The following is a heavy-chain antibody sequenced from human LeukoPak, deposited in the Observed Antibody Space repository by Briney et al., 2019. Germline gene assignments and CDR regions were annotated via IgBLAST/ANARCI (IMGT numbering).Heavy chain of an antibody. CDR1: GFSFSTYS. D-gene: IGHD4-23*01. J-gene: IGHJ4*02. V-gene: IGHV3-48*01. CDR3: AREIKRTVVTRGAGDY. Sequence: GGSLRLSCAASGFSFSTYSINWVRQAPGKGLEWASYISSGGSTIYYADSVKGRFTISRDNAKNSLYLQMNSLRAEDTAVYYCAREIKRTVVTRGAGDYWGQGILVTGSS. CDR2: ISSGGSTI.